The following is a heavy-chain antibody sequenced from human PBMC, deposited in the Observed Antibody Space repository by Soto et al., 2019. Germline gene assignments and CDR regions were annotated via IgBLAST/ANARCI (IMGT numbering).Heavy chain of an antibody. CDR1: GFTVSSNY. CDR3: ARERAVAGTRTRYFDY. D-gene: IGHD6-19*01. CDR2: IYSGGST. V-gene: IGHV3-66*01. Sequence: HPGGSLRLSCAASGFTVSSNYMSWVRQAPGKGLEWVSVIYSGGSTYYADSVKGRFTISRDNSKNTLYLQMNSLRAEDTAVYYCARERAVAGTRTRYFDYWGQGT. J-gene: IGHJ4*02.